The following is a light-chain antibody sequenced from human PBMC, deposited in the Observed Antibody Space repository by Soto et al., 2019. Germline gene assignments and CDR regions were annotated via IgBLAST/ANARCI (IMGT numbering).Light chain of an antibody. CDR3: QQYNSYPIT. CDR1: QSISSW. J-gene: IGKJ5*01. CDR2: DAS. V-gene: IGKV1-5*01. Sequence: DIQLTPSPSTLSASVGDRVTLSCRASQSISSWLAWYQQKPGKAPKLLIYDASNLASGVPSRFSGSGSGTEFTLTISSLQPDDFATYYCQQYNSYPITFGQGTRLEIK.